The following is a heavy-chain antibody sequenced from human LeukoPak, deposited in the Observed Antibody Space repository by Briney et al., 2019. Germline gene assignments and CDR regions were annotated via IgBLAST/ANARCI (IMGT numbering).Heavy chain of an antibody. CDR2: ISYDGSNK. CDR1: GFTLSNYG. J-gene: IGHJ4*02. V-gene: IGHV3-30*03. Sequence: QPGRSLRLSCAASGFTLSNYGMHWVRQAPGKGLEWVAVISYDGSNKYYADSVKGRFTISRDNSKNTLYLQMNSLRAEDTAVYYCARHRSSWLIDYWGQGTLVTVSS. D-gene: IGHD6-6*01. CDR3: ARHRSSWLIDY.